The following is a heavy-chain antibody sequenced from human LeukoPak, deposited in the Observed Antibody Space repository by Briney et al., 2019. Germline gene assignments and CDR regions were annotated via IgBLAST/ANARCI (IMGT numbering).Heavy chain of an antibody. Sequence: SETLSLTCSVSGGSISSSRSYWGWIRQTPGKGLEWVGSIYYNGDTYYNPSFKSRVSMSVDTAKNQISLILTSVTAADTAVYYCSREGYSCPNWFDTWGQGTLVTVSS. CDR1: GGSISSSRSY. D-gene: IGHD4-11*01. CDR3: SREGYSCPNWFDT. CDR2: IYYNGDT. J-gene: IGHJ5*02. V-gene: IGHV4-39*07.